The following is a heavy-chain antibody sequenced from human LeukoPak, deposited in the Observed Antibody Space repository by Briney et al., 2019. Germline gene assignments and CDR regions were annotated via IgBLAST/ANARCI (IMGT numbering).Heavy chain of an antibody. Sequence: ASVKVSCKASGYTFTGHYMHWVRQAPGQGLEWMGWINPNSGGTNYAQKFQGRVTMTRDTSISTAYMELSRLTSDDTAVYYCARIRDNSDFLFDPWGQGTLVTVSS. J-gene: IGHJ5*02. CDR3: ARIRDNSDFLFDP. V-gene: IGHV1-2*02. D-gene: IGHD1-26*01. CDR2: INPNSGGT. CDR1: GYTFTGHY.